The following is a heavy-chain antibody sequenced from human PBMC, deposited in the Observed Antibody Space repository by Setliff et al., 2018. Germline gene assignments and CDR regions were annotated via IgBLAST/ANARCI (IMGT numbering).Heavy chain of an antibody. Sequence: ASVKVSCKASGYTFTSYGISWVRQAPGQGLEWMGWISAYNGNTNYAQKLQGRVTMTTDTSTSTAYMELRSLRSDDTAVYYCARVAAAGPSLLYMDVWGKGTTVTVSS. CDR2: ISAYNGNT. CDR3: ARVAAAGPSLLYMDV. V-gene: IGHV1-18*01. D-gene: IGHD6-13*01. J-gene: IGHJ6*03. CDR1: GYTFTSYG.